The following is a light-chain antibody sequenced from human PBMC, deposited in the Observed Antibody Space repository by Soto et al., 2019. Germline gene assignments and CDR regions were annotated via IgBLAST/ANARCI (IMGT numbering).Light chain of an antibody. CDR3: MQGTHWPPL. CDR2: KVS. V-gene: IGKV2-30*01. J-gene: IGKJ1*01. Sequence: DVVMTQSPLSLPVTLGQPASISCRSSQSPVYGDGNTYLNWFQQRPGQSPRRLIYKVSNRDSGVPDRFSGSGSGTDFTLKISRVEAEDVGVYYCMQGTHWPPLFGQGTKVDIK. CDR1: QSPVYGDGNTY.